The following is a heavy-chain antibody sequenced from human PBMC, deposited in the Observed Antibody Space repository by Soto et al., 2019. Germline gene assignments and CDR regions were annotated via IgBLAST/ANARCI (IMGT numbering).Heavy chain of an antibody. V-gene: IGHV6-1*01. CDR2: TYYRSKWYN. CDR1: GYSVSSNSAA. Sequence: SQTLSLTCAISGYSVSSNSAAWNWIRQSPSRGLEWLGRTYYRSKWYNDYAVSVKSRITINPDTSKSQFSLQLNSVTAEDTAVYYCEREIAVAGTDWFDPWGQGTLVTVSS. CDR3: EREIAVAGTDWFDP. D-gene: IGHD6-19*01. J-gene: IGHJ5*02.